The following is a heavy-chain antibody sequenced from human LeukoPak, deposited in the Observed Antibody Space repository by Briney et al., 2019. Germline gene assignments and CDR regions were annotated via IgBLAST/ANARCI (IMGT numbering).Heavy chain of an antibody. V-gene: IGHV1-18*04. CDR2: ISAYNGDT. J-gene: IGHJ5*02. CDR1: VYTLTMYG. Sequence: ASVKVSCKASVYTLTMYGIAWVRQAPGQGLEWMGWISAYNGDTKYALNFLGRVTMTTDTLLSTAYLELGSLRPDDTAMYYCARWGYYDRIDRQLFDPWGQGTLVTVSS. D-gene: IGHD3-16*01. CDR3: ARWGYYDRIDRQLFDP.